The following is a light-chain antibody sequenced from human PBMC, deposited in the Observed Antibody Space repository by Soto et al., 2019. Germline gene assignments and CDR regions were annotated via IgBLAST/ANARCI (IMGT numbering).Light chain of an antibody. CDR2: DVS. J-gene: IGLJ1*01. Sequence: QSALTQPRSVSGSPGQSVTISCTGTSGDVGGYNYVSWYQQHPGKAPKHMIYDVSKRPSGVPDRFSGSKSGNTASLTISGLQAEDEADYYCCSYAGSYTFYVFGTGTKVTVL. CDR1: SGDVGGYNY. CDR3: CSYAGSYTFYV. V-gene: IGLV2-11*01.